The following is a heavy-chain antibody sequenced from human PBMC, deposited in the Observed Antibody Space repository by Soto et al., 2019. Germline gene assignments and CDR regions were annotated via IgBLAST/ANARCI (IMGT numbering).Heavy chain of an antibody. CDR3: ARGHEGDGGWGMDV. Sequence: QVQLQESGPGLVKPSGTLSLTCAVSGGSISSRNWWSWVRQSPGKGLEWIGEIFHSGTTNYNPSPKRRSTIPVDKSRIQSSLSLGSVTAADTAVYYCARGHEGDGGWGMDVWGRGTTVTVSS. CDR2: IFHSGTT. J-gene: IGHJ6*02. V-gene: IGHV4-4*02. D-gene: IGHD3-16*01. CDR1: GGSISSRNW.